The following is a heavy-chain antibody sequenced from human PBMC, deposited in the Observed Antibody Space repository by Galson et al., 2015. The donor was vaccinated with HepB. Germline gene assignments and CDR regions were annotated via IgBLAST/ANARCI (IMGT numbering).Heavy chain of an antibody. CDR2: ISYDGGNK. J-gene: IGHJ3*02. V-gene: IGHV3-30*03. D-gene: IGHD4/OR15-4a*01. CDR3: ATTKFGNGAYWTFEI. CDR1: GLTFSSYG. Sequence: SLRLSCAASGLTFSSYGMHWVRQAPGKGLEWVAVISYDGGNKYYADSVKGRFTISRDNSKNTLYLQMTSLRAEDTAVYYCATTKFGNGAYWTFEIWGQGTLVTVSS.